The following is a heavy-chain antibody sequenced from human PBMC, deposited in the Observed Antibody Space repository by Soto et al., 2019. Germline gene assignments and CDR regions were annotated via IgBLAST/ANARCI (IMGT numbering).Heavy chain of an antibody. CDR3: ARPSELLFPNSGMDV. CDR1: GYSFTSYW. V-gene: IGHV5-10-1*01. J-gene: IGHJ6*02. D-gene: IGHD1-26*01. CDR2: IDPSDSYT. Sequence: PGESLKISCKGSGYSFTSYWISWVRQMPGKGLEWMGRIDPSDSYTNYSPSFQGHVTISADKSISTAYLQWSSLKASDTAMYYCARPSELLFPNSGMDVWGQGTTVTVSS.